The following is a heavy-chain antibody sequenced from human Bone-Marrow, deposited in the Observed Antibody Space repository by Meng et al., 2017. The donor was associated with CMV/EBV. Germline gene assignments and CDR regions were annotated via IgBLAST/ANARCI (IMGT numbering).Heavy chain of an antibody. V-gene: IGHV1-18*01. CDR3: ARAYYYDSSGYSDYYYYGMDV. D-gene: IGHD3-22*01. J-gene: IGHJ6*02. CDR2: ISAYNGNT. CDR1: GYTFTSYG. Sequence: ASVKVSCKASGYTFTSYGISWVRQAPGQGLEWMGWISAYNGNTNYAQKLQGRVTMTTDTSTSTAYMELRSLRSEDTAVYYCARAYYYDSSGYSDYYYYGMDVWGQGTTVTVSS.